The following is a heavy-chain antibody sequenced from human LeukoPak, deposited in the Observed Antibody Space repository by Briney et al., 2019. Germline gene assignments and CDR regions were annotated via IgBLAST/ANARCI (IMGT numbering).Heavy chain of an antibody. CDR1: GFTFSDYA. CDR2: IRGTGGTT. J-gene: IGHJ3*01. D-gene: IGHD4-17*01. V-gene: IGHV3-23*01. Sequence: GGSLRLSCAASGFTFSDYALIWVRQAPGKGLEWISAIRGTGGTTYYADSVKGWCTISRDNSRNTVYLQMNSLRAEDTALYFCGKDPNGDYVGAFDFWGPGTMVTVSS. CDR3: GKDPNGDYVGAFDF.